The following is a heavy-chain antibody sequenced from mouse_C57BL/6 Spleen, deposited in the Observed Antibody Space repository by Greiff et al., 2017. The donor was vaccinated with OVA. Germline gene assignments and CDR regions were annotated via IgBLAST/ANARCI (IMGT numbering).Heavy chain of an antibody. CDR1: GYAFSSSW. Sequence: VKVVESGPELVKPGASVKISCKASGYAFSSSWMNWVKQRPGKGLEWIGRIYPGDGDTNYNGKFKGKATLTADKSSSTAYMQLSSLTSEDSAVYFCARPTTGYYAMDYWGQGTSVTVSS. D-gene: IGHD1-1*01. CDR2: IYPGDGDT. V-gene: IGHV1-82*01. CDR3: ARPTTGYYAMDY. J-gene: IGHJ4*01.